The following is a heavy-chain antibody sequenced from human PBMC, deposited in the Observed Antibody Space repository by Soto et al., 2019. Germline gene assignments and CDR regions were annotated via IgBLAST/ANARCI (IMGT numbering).Heavy chain of an antibody. CDR3: ASSHAAAHITAAVH. CDR2: IYHSGST. J-gene: IGHJ4*02. CDR1: GGSISSGGYS. D-gene: IGHD6-13*01. Sequence: QLQLQESGSGLVKPSQTLSLTCAVSGGSISSGGYSWSWIRQPPGKGLEWIGYIYHSGSTYYNPSLTSRLTISVARSKTPVSLTLSSVTAADTAVYYCASSHAAAHITAAVHWGQGTLVTVSS. V-gene: IGHV4-30-2*01.